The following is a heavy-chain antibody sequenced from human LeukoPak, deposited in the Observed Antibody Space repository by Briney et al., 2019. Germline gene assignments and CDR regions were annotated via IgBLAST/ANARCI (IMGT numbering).Heavy chain of an antibody. J-gene: IGHJ4*02. CDR3: AKDSYGTAMVTTIFDY. V-gene: IGHV3-9*01. Sequence: GGSLRLSCAASGFTFDDYAMHWVRQAPGKGLEWVSGISWNSGSIGYADSVKGRFTISIDNAKNSLYLQMNSLRAEDTALYYCAKDSYGTAMVTTIFDYWGQGTLVTVSS. CDR2: ISWNSGSI. D-gene: IGHD5-18*01. CDR1: GFTFDDYA.